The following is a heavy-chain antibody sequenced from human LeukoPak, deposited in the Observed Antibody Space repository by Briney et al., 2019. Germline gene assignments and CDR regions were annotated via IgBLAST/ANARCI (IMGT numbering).Heavy chain of an antibody. CDR3: ARVPVYCSGGSCYSLNYYYGMDV. CDR1: VYTFTSYG. V-gene: IGHV1-18*01. D-gene: IGHD2-15*01. Sequence: ASVKVSCKASVYTFTSYGISWVRQAPGQGLEWMGWISAYNGNTNYAQKLQGRVTMTTDTSTSTAYMELRSLRSDDTAVYYCARVPVYCSGGSCYSLNYYYGMDVWGQGTTVTVSS. J-gene: IGHJ6*02. CDR2: ISAYNGNT.